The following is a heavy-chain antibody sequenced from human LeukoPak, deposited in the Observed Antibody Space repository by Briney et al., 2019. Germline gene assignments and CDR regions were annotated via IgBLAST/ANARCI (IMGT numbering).Heavy chain of an antibody. J-gene: IGHJ6*04. D-gene: IGHD3-10*01. CDR2: IGTAGDT. V-gene: IGHV3-13*01. CDR1: GFTFSYYG. CDR3: ARDLGSGILDV. Sequence: GGSLRLSCAASGFTFSYYGMHWVRQAPGKGLEWVSAIGTAGDTYYPGSVKGRFTISRENAKNSLYLQMNSLRAGDTAVYYCARDLGSGILDVWGKGTTVTISS.